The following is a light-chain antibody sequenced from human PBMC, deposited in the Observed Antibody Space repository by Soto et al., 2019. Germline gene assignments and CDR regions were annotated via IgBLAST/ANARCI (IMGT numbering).Light chain of an antibody. V-gene: IGLV2-14*01. CDR1: SSDIGGYNY. J-gene: IGLJ1*01. CDR2: EVT. Sequence: QSVLTQPASVSGSPGQSITISCTGASSDIGGYNYVSWYQHHPGKAPKLLIYEVTNRPSGVSNRFSGSKSGKTASLTISGLQAEDEADYYCSSYTTSGSLFYVFGTGTKVTGL. CDR3: SSYTTSGSLFYV.